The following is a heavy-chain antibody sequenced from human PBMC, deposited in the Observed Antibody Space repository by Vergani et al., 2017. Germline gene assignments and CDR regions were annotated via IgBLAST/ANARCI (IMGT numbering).Heavy chain of an antibody. D-gene: IGHD1-1*01. CDR1: GFTSSYYG. Sequence: QVHLVESGGGVVQPGRSLRLSCVVSGFTSSYYGMHWVRQAPGKGLEWVAVISYDGTQKYYADSVKGRFTISRDNSMSTLYLQMNSLRTEDTAGYYCATKSCGTPGCQKGYFREWGQGTLVTVSS. CDR2: ISYDGTQK. J-gene: IGHJ1*01. CDR3: ATKSCGTPGCQKGYFRE. V-gene: IGHV3-30*03.